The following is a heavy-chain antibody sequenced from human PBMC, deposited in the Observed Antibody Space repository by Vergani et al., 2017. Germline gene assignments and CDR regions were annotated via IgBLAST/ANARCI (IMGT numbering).Heavy chain of an antibody. J-gene: IGHJ6*03. D-gene: IGHD6-6*01. V-gene: IGHV3-33*01. CDR2: TWYDGNNK. CDR1: GFTFNQYG. Sequence: QVQLVESGGGVVQPGRSLRLSCAASGFTFNQYGMHWVRQAPGKGLEWVAVTWYDGNNKQYADSVKGRFTISRDNSKSTMYLQMNSLRDEDTGVYYCARSSSGGQLGHNYYYYYYMDVWGKGTTVTVSS. CDR3: ARSSSGGQLGHNYYYYYYMDV.